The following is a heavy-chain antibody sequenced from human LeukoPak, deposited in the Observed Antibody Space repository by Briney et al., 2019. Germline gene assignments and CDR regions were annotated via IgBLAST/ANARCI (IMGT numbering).Heavy chain of an antibody. D-gene: IGHD4-17*01. Sequence: ASVMVSCKASGYTFTGYYMHWVRQAPGQGLEWMGRINPNSGGTDYAQKFQGRVTMTRDTSISTAYMELSRLRSDDTAVYYCARDNYGDYERDWFDPWGQGTLVTVSS. CDR1: GYTFTGYY. V-gene: IGHV1-2*06. CDR2: INPNSGGT. J-gene: IGHJ5*02. CDR3: ARDNYGDYERDWFDP.